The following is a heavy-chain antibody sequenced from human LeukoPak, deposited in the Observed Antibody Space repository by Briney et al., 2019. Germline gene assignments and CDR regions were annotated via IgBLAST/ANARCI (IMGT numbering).Heavy chain of an antibody. CDR3: ARTPIVRAPFDP. J-gene: IGHJ5*02. CDR2: IYYSGST. D-gene: IGHD3-10*02. V-gene: IGHV4-39*01. CDR1: GASFSSSTYY. Sequence: SETLSLTCTVSGASFSSSTYYWGWIRQPPGKGLEWIGSIYYSGSTYYNPSLKSRVTMSVDTSKNQFSLKLSSVTAADTAVYYCARTPIVRAPFDPWGQGTLVTVSS.